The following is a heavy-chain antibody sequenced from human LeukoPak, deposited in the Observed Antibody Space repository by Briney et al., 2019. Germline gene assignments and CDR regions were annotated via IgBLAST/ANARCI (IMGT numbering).Heavy chain of an antibody. D-gene: IGHD6-6*01. CDR2: ISYDGSNK. CDR3: AKVALIAARLGHFDY. CDR1: GFTFSSYG. J-gene: IGHJ4*02. Sequence: GRSLRLSRAASGFTFSSYGMHWVRQAPGKGLEWVAVISYDGSNKYYADSVKGRFTISRDNSKNTLYLQMNSLRAEDTAVYYCAKVALIAARLGHFDYWGQGTLVTVSS. V-gene: IGHV3-30*18.